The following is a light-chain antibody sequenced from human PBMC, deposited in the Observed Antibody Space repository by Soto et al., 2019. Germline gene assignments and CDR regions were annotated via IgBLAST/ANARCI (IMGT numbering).Light chain of an antibody. CDR2: DVN. Sequence: SALTQPASVSGFPGRSIGLACTGTSSDVGYYNCVSWYQQHPGKAPNVMIYDVNNRPSGVPDRFSGSKSGNTASLTISGLQAEDEADYYCSSYTSSSTYVFGTGTKVTVL. CDR3: SSYTSSSTYV. V-gene: IGLV2-14*01. CDR1: SSDVGYYNC. J-gene: IGLJ1*01.